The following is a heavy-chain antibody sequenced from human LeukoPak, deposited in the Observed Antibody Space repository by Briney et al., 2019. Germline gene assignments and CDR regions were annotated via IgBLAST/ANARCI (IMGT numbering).Heavy chain of an antibody. V-gene: IGHV1-69*05. Sequence: SVKVSCKTSGYTFTSYHMHWVRQAPGQGLEWMGGIIPIFGTANYAQKFQGRVTITTDESTSTAYMELSSLRSEDTAVYYCARGDTDYGDYEPLKEIYYYYYYMDVWGKGTTVTVSS. CDR1: GYTFTSYH. J-gene: IGHJ6*03. CDR3: ARGDTDYGDYEPLKEIYYYYYYMDV. CDR2: IIPIFGTA. D-gene: IGHD4-17*01.